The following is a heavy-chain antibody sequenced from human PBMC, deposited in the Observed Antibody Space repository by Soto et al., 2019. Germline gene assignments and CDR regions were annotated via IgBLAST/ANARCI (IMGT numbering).Heavy chain of an antibody. J-gene: IGHJ4*02. CDR1: GFNFKKFA. CDR2: ISCCGGST. D-gene: IGHD6-19*01. Sequence: VQLLESGGGVVQPGGSLRLSCEASGFNFKKFAMGWVRQAPGEGLEWVSGISCCGGSTSYADSVKGRFTLARDDSKNTLSLHLNSLRFEDTARYFCVKADGEQWLIPHLDNWGQGTLVTVS. CDR3: VKADGEQWLIPHLDN. V-gene: IGHV3-23*01.